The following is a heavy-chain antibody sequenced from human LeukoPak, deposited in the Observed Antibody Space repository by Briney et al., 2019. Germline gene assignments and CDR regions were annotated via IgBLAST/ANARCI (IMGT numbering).Heavy chain of an antibody. Sequence: PGGSLRLSCAASGFTFSDYYMSWIRQAPGQGLEWLAYISSSGSTIYYADSVKGRFTISRDNAKNSLYLQMNSLRAEDTAVYYCARASSSSWTGVNWFDPWGQGTLVTVSS. J-gene: IGHJ5*02. D-gene: IGHD6-13*01. CDR2: ISSSGSTI. V-gene: IGHV3-11*01. CDR1: GFTFSDYY. CDR3: ARASSSSWTGVNWFDP.